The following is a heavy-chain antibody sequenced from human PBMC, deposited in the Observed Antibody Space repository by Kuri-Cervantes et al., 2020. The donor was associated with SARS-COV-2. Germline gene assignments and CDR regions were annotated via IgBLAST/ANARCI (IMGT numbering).Heavy chain of an antibody. J-gene: IGHJ4*02. CDR2: IFSGGTT. CDR1: GLTVSSHY. CDR3: ASHRSNYDRSFDY. D-gene: IGHD4-11*01. Sequence: GESLKISCAASGLTVSSHYMSWVRQLPGAGLEWVSVIFSGGTTYYADSVKGRFSISRDNSKNTLYLQMNSLRAEDTAVYYCASHRSNYDRSFDYWGQGTLVTVSS. V-gene: IGHV3-53*01.